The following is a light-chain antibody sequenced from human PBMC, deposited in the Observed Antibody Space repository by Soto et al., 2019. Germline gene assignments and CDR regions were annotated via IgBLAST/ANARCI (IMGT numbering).Light chain of an antibody. V-gene: IGKV3-20*01. CDR2: GAS. J-gene: IGKJ4*01. CDR1: QTVSNNF. CDR3: RQYGRSLELA. Sequence: IVLTQSPGTLSLSPPERATLSCRASQTVSNNFLAWYQEKPGRGPRLLIYGASTRATGIPDRFSGSGSGTDFTLTISRLDPEDFAVYYCRQYGRSLELAVGGGTQVEIK.